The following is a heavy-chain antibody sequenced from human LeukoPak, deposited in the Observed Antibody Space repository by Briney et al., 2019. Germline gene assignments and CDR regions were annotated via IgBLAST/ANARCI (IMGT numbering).Heavy chain of an antibody. CDR2: ISGSGGST. Sequence: GGSLRLSCAASGFTFSSYAMNWVRQAPGKGLEWVSRISGSGGSTYYADSVKGRFTISRDNSKSTLYLQMNSLRAADTAVYYCAKVADSFGYMGYFDYWGQGTLLTVSS. V-gene: IGHV3-23*01. J-gene: IGHJ4*02. CDR3: AKVADSFGYMGYFDY. D-gene: IGHD5-18*01. CDR1: GFTFSSYA.